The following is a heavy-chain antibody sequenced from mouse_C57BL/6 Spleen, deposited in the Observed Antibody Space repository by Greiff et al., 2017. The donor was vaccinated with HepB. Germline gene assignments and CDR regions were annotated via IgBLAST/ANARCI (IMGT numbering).Heavy chain of an antibody. V-gene: IGHV1-69*01. CDR1: GYTFTSYW. D-gene: IGHD2-1*01. CDR3: ARGYGNYGRVYYFDY. CDR2: IDPSDSYT. Sequence: VQLQQPGAELVMPGASVKLSCKASGYTFTSYWMHWVKQRPGQGLEWIGEIDPSDSYTNYNQKFKGKSTLTVDKSSSTAYMQLSSLTSEDSAVYYCARGYGNYGRVYYFDYWGQGTTLTVSS. J-gene: IGHJ2*01.